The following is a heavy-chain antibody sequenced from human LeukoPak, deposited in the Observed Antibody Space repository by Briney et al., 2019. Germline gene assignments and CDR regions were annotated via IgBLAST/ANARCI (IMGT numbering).Heavy chain of an antibody. CDR3: ARVESLALTSIDY. V-gene: IGHV1-2*02. CDR1: GYIFTSYY. J-gene: IGHJ4*02. Sequence: ASVKVSCKTSGYIFTSYYVHWVRQAPGQGLEWMGWLNPNSGDTHYAQTFQGRVTMTGDTSIKTAYMEVSGLRSDDTAVYYCARVESLALTSIDYWGQGTLVTVSS. CDR2: LNPNSGDT. D-gene: IGHD3-16*01.